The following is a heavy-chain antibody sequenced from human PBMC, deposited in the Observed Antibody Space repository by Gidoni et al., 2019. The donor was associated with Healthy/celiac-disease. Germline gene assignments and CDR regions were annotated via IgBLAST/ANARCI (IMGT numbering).Heavy chain of an antibody. D-gene: IGHD2-15*01. CDR2: IYHSGST. Sequence: QVQLQESGPGLVKPSGTLSLTCAVSGGSISSSNWWSWVRQPPGQGLEWIGEIYHSGSTNYNPSLKSRVTISVDKSKNQFSLKLGSVTAADTAVYYCARDGGYCSGGSCYKAGWFDPWGQGTLVTVSS. V-gene: IGHV4-4*02. CDR3: ARDGGYCSGGSCYKAGWFDP. CDR1: GGSISSSNW. J-gene: IGHJ5*02.